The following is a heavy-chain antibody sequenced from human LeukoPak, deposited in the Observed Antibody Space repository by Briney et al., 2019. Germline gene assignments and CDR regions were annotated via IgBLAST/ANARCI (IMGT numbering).Heavy chain of an antibody. CDR1: GYSISSGYY. CDR3: ARVVVAAMVWFDP. Sequence: SETLSLTCTVSGYSISSGYYWSWIRQPPGKGLEWIGYIYYSGSTNYNPSLKSRVTISVDTSKNQFSLKLSSVTAADTAVYYCARVVVAAMVWFDPWGQGTLVTVSS. D-gene: IGHD2-15*01. CDR2: IYYSGST. J-gene: IGHJ5*02. V-gene: IGHV4-61*01.